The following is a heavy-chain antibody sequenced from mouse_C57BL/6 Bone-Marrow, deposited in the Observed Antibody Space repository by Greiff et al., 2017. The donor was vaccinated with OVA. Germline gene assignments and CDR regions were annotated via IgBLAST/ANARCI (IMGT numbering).Heavy chain of an antibody. CDR3: AKGRYNYYGSSTDYAMDY. J-gene: IGHJ4*01. V-gene: IGHV2-5*01. Sequence: VKLVESGPGLVQPSQSLSITCTVSGFSLTSYGVHWVRQSPGKGLEWLGVIWRGGSTDYNAAFMSRLSITKDNSKSQVFFKMNSLQADDTAIYYCAKGRYNYYGSSTDYAMDYWGQGTSVTVSS. CDR1: GFSLTSYG. CDR2: IWRGGST. D-gene: IGHD1-1*01.